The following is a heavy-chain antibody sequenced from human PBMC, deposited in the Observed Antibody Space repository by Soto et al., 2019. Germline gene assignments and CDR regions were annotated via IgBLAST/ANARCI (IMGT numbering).Heavy chain of an antibody. Sequence: PEGAVRVSCVASGVSCSSYSMNWVRQARGKGLEWVSSISSSSSYIYYADSVKGRFTISRDNAKNSLYLQMNSLRAEDTAVCYCARDWPYCSSTSCYRGGIFFDYWRQGSVVTVS. CDR3: ARDWPYCSSTSCYRGGIFFDY. CDR2: ISSSSSYI. CDR1: GVSCSSYS. D-gene: IGHD2-2*02. V-gene: IGHV3-21*01. J-gene: IGHJ4*02.